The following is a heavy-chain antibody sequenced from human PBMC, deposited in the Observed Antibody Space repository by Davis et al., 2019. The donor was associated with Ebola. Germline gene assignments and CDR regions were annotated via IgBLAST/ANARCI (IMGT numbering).Heavy chain of an antibody. J-gene: IGHJ5*02. CDR2: INHSGST. CDR1: GGSFSGSY. CDR3: ARSARNILTGWWWFDP. V-gene: IGHV4-34*01. Sequence: SETLSLTCAVYGGSFSGSYWSWIRQPPGKGLEWIGEINHSGSTNYNPSLKSRVTISVDTSKNQFSLKLSSVTAADTAVYYCARSARNILTGWWWFDPWGQGTLVTVSS. D-gene: IGHD3-9*01.